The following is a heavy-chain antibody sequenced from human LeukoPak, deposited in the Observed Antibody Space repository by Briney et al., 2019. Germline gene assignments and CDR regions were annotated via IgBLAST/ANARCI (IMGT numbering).Heavy chain of an antibody. CDR3: TYAFWSGYYTRNFDY. D-gene: IGHD3-3*01. V-gene: IGHV3-73*01. J-gene: IGHJ4*02. CDR2: IRSKANSYAT. Sequence: GGSLKLSCAASGFTFSGSAMHWVRQASGKWLEWVGRIRSKANSYATAYAASVKGRFTISRDDSKNTAYLQMNSLKTEDTAVYYCTYAFWSGYYTRNFDYWGQGTLVTVSS. CDR1: GFTFSGSA.